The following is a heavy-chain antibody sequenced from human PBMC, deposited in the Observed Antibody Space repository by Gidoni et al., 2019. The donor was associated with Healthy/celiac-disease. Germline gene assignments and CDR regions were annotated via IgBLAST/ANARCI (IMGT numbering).Heavy chain of an antibody. V-gene: IGHV4-38-2*01. CDR2: IYHSGST. CDR3: ARSDSGSYSGAFDI. D-gene: IGHD1-26*01. J-gene: IGHJ3*02. CDR1: GYSIRSGYY. Sequence: QVQLQESGPGLVKPSETLSLTCAFSGYSIRSGYYWGWIRQPPGKGLEWIGSIYHSGSTDYNPSLKSRVTISVDTSKNQFSLKLSSVTAADTAVYYCARSDSGSYSGAFDIWGQGTMVTVSS.